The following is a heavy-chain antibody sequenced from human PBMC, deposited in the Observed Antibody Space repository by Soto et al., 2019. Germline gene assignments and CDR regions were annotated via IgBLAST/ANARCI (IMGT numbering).Heavy chain of an antibody. CDR3: ARAGFSYGHLLF. D-gene: IGHD3-10*01. Sequence: SETLSLTCNVSGGPIKTGDYYWNWIRQPPGKGLEWIGYVFYSGATNYSPSLKGRAAISMDTSKNQFSLSLTSVTAADTAVYYCARAGFSYGHLLFWGQG. V-gene: IGHV4-30-4*01. CDR2: VFYSGAT. J-gene: IGHJ4*02. CDR1: GGPIKTGDYY.